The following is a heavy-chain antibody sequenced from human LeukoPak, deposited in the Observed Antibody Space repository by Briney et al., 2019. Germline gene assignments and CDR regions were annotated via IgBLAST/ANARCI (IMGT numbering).Heavy chain of an antibody. V-gene: IGHV3-23*01. J-gene: IGHJ6*03. Sequence: PGGSLRLSCATSGFTFSSYAMSWVRQAPGKGLEWVSAMSGTGGSTYYADSVKGRFTISRDNSKNTLYLQMNSLRAEDTAAYYCAKCSTHDFWSGYRLTEYYMDVWGRGTTVTVSS. CDR2: MSGTGGST. D-gene: IGHD3-3*01. CDR1: GFTFSSYA. CDR3: AKCSTHDFWSGYRLTEYYMDV.